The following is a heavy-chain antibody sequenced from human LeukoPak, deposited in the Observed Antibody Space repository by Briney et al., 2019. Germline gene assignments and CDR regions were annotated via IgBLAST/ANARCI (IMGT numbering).Heavy chain of an antibody. CDR1: GGSISSYY. CDR3: ARWGNGSGSYYYYYMDV. D-gene: IGHD3-10*01. CDR2: IYYSGST. Sequence: SETLSLTCIVSGGSISSYYWSWIRQPPGKGLEWIGYIYYSGSTNYNPSLKSRVTISIDTSKNQFSLKLSSVTAADTAVYYCARWGNGSGSYYYYYMDVWGKGTTVTVSS. J-gene: IGHJ6*03. V-gene: IGHV4-59*01.